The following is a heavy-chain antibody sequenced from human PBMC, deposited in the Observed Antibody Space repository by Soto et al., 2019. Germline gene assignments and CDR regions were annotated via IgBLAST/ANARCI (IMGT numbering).Heavy chain of an antibody. Sequence: QVQLQQSGPGLVKPSQTLSLTCAISGDSVSSNSAAWNWIRQSPSRGLEWLGRTYYRSKWYNDYAVSVKSRXXIXPXXSKNQFSLQLTSVTPEDTAVYYCTRVPRSHYGMDVWGQGTTVTVSS. CDR3: TRVPRSHYGMDV. CDR1: GDSVSSNSAA. J-gene: IGHJ6*02. CDR2: TYYRSKWYN. V-gene: IGHV6-1*01.